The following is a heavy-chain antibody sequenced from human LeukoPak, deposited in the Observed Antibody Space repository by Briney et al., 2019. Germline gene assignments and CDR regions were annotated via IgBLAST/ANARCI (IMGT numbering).Heavy chain of an antibody. CDR2: LYTGDNT. V-gene: IGHV3-66*01. D-gene: IGHD3-10*01. Sequence: GGSLRLSCAASGFTVSGLCMSWVRQAPGKGLEWVAFLYTGDNTYYADSVKDRLTISRDNSKNTLYLQMNSLRAEDTAVYYCARDGGSGSPLGGHYYYGMDVWGQGTTVTVSS. J-gene: IGHJ6*02. CDR1: GFTVSGLC. CDR3: ARDGGSGSPLGGHYYYGMDV.